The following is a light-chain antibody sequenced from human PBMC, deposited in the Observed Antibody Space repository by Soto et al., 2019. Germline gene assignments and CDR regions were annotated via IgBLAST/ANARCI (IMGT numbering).Light chain of an antibody. Sequence: EIVMTQSPATLSVSPGERATLSCRASQSVSSNLAWYQQKPGQAPRLLIYGASTRATGIPARFSGSGSGTEFTLTISSLQSEDFAVYYCQQYNNLPPGPYTFGQGTKLEIK. J-gene: IGKJ2*01. CDR1: QSVSSN. CDR2: GAS. CDR3: QQYNNLPPGPYT. V-gene: IGKV3-15*01.